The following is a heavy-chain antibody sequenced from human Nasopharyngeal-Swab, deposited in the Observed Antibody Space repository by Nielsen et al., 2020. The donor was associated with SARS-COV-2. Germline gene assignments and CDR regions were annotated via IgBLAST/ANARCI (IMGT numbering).Heavy chain of an antibody. D-gene: IGHD5-24*01. Sequence: GESLKISCAASGFTFSTYAMHWVRQAPGKGLEWVAFIPYDGSNKYYADSVKGRFTISRGNSKNTLYLQMNSLRAEDTAVYYCASTGQRDWLDPWGQGTLVTVSS. V-gene: IGHV3-30-3*01. CDR2: IPYDGSNK. CDR3: ASTGQRDWLDP. CDR1: GFTFSTYA. J-gene: IGHJ5*02.